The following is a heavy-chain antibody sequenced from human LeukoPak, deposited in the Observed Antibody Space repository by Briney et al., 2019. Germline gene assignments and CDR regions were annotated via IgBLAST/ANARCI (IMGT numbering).Heavy chain of an antibody. CDR2: ISSSSSYI. V-gene: IGHV3-21*01. CDR1: GFTFSNYW. J-gene: IGHJ3*02. Sequence: GGSLTLSCAASGFTFSNYWMTWVRQAPGKGLEWVSSISSSSSYIYYADSVKGRFTISRDNAKNSLYLQMNSLRAEDTAVYYCARVFRGARVGGWYEAFDIWGQGTMVTVSS. D-gene: IGHD6-19*01. CDR3: ARVFRGARVGGWYEAFDI.